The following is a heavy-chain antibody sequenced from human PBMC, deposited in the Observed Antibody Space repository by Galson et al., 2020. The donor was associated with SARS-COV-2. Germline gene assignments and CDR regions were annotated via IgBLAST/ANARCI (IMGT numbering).Heavy chain of an antibody. D-gene: IGHD3-9*01. Sequence: SETLSLTCTVSGGSISSGGYYWSWIRQHPGKGLEWIGYIYYSGSTYYNPSLKSRVTISVDTSKNQFSLKLSSVTAADTAVYYCARAAVLRYFDWLPALYGMDVWGQGTTVTVSS. V-gene: IGHV4-31*03. J-gene: IGHJ6*02. CDR1: GGSISSGGYY. CDR2: IYYSGST. CDR3: ARAAVLRYFDWLPALYGMDV.